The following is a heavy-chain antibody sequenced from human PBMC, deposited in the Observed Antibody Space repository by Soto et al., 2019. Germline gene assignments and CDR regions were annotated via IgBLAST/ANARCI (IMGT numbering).Heavy chain of an antibody. D-gene: IGHD4-4*01. CDR1: GFTFNNYP. CDR3: AKYRNTASADFDY. J-gene: IGHJ4*02. V-gene: IGHV3-23*01. Sequence: GGSLSLSCAASGFTFNNYPMSWVRQAPGKGLEWISVISGSGGSTYHADSVKGRFTIPRDNSKNTLSLQMSSLRAEDTAVYYCAKYRNTASADFDYWGQGTLVTVSS. CDR2: ISGSGGST.